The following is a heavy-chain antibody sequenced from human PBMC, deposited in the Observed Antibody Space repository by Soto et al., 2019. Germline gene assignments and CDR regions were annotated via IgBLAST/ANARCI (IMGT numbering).Heavy chain of an antibody. CDR2: IKQDGSEK. CDR1: GFTFSSYW. D-gene: IGHD2-15*01. Sequence: EVQLVESGGGLVQPGGSLRLSCAASGFTFSSYWMSWVRQAPGKGLEWVANIKQDGSEKYYVDSVKGRFTISRDNAKNSLYLQMNSLRAEDTAVYYCARDWCSGGSCYWMRYGMDVWGQGTTVTVSS. CDR3: ARDWCSGGSCYWMRYGMDV. V-gene: IGHV3-7*01. J-gene: IGHJ6*02.